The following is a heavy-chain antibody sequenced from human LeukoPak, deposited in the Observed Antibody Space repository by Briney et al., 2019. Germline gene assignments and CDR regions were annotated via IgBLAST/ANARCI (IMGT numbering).Heavy chain of an antibody. J-gene: IGHJ4*02. Sequence: PSETLSLTCTVSGGSISNYYWSWIRQPPGKGLDWIGYIYYTGSTKYNPSFNSRVTISVDTSKNQFSLELRSVTAADTAVYYCTRVEVHGQSDYWGQGTLVTVSS. CDR1: GGSISNYY. V-gene: IGHV4-59*01. D-gene: IGHD1-1*01. CDR2: IYYTGST. CDR3: TRVEVHGQSDY.